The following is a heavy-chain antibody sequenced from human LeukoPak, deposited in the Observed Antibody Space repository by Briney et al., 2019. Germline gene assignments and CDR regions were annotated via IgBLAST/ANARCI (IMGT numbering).Heavy chain of an antibody. V-gene: IGHV4-61*01. D-gene: IGHD1-26*01. Sequence: SETLSLTCTVSGGSVSSGSYYWSWIRQPPGKGLEWIGYISYSGSTKYNPSLKSRVTISVDTSKNHFSLKLSSVTAADSAVYYCSRDLGIVGAHFDLWGRGTLVTVSS. CDR2: ISYSGST. J-gene: IGHJ2*01. CDR1: GGSVSSGSYY. CDR3: SRDLGIVGAHFDL.